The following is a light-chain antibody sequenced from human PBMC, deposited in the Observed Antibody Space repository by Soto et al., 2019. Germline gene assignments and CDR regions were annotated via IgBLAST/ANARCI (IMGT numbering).Light chain of an antibody. V-gene: IGKV3-20*01. CDR3: QQYGSSIQT. CDR1: QSVSRNY. J-gene: IGKJ1*01. Sequence: PGDGDRLYWRSSQSVSRNYLAWYQQKPGQAPRLLIYTASRRATGIPDRFSGSGSGTDFTLTISRLEPEDFAVYYCQQYGSSIQTFGQGTKVDIK. CDR2: TAS.